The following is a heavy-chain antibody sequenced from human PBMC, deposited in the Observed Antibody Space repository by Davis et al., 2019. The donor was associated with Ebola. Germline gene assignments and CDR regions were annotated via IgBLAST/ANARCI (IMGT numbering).Heavy chain of an antibody. Sequence: AASVKVSCKASGYTFTSYGISWVRQAPGQGLEWMGRIIPILGIANYAQKFQGRVTITADKSTSTAYMELSSLRSEDTAVYYCAKVGGSYPHFDYWGQGTLVTVSS. CDR3: AKVGGSYPHFDY. CDR1: GYTFTSYG. J-gene: IGHJ4*02. V-gene: IGHV1-69*04. CDR2: IIPILGIA. D-gene: IGHD1-26*01.